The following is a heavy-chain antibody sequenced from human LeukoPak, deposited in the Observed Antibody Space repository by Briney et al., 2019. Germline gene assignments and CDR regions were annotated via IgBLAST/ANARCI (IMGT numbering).Heavy chain of an antibody. V-gene: IGHV3-23*01. D-gene: IGHD3-10*01. CDR3: AKGNYYFGSGTHDAFVI. Sequence: GGSLRLSCAASGLTFSSYAMSWFRQAPGKGLEWVSVISASGASTDYADSAKGRFTISRDNSKNTLYLQMNSLRAEDTAVYYCAKGNYYFGSGTHDAFVIWGQGTMVTVSS. J-gene: IGHJ3*02. CDR1: GLTFSSYA. CDR2: ISASGAST.